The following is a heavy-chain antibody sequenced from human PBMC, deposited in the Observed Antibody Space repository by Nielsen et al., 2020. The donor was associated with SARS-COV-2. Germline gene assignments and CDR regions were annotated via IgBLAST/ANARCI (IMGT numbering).Heavy chain of an antibody. D-gene: IGHD1-26*01. Sequence: GGSLRLSCAASGFTFSSYGMHWVRQAPGKGLEWVSGISWNSGSIGYADSVKGRFTISRDNAKNSLYVQMNSLRAEDTALYYCVRGRRVGTTIFEYWGQGTLVTVSS. CDR2: ISWNSGSI. V-gene: IGHV3-9*01. CDR3: VRGRRVGTTIFEY. CDR1: GFTFSSYG. J-gene: IGHJ4*02.